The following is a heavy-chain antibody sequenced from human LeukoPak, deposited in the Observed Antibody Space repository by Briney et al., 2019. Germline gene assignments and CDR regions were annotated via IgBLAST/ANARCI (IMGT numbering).Heavy chain of an antibody. V-gene: IGHV1-18*01. CDR3: AREEPTFGSGSYSSY. Sequence: ASVKVSCKASGYTFTKYGISWVRQAPGQGLEWMGWINAYNCNTNYAQKLQGRVTMTTDTSTSTAYMELRSLRSDDTAVYYCAREEPTFGSGSYSSYWGQGTLVTVSS. D-gene: IGHD3-10*01. J-gene: IGHJ4*02. CDR2: INAYNCNT. CDR1: GYTFTKYG.